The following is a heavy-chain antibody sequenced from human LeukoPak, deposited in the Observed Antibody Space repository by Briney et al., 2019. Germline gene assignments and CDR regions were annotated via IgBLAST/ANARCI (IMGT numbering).Heavy chain of an antibody. Sequence: SETLSLTCTVSGGSISSYYWSWIRQPPGKGLEWIGSIYYSGSTYYNPSLKSRVTISVDTSKNQFSLKLSSVTAADTAVYYCARDGPLTFYGSGSYDWFDPWGQGTLVTVSS. CDR1: GGSISSYY. CDR3: ARDGPLTFYGSGSYDWFDP. J-gene: IGHJ5*02. D-gene: IGHD3-10*01. CDR2: IYYSGST. V-gene: IGHV4-59*12.